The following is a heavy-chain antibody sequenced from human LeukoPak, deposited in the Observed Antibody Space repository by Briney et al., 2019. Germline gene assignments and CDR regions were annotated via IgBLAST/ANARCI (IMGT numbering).Heavy chain of an antibody. CDR1: GITFSSYA. CDR2: ISGSGGST. D-gene: IGHD2-2*01. Sequence: GGSLRLSGAASGITFSSYAMSWVRQAPGKGLEWVSAISGSGGSTYYADSVKGRFTISRDNSKNTLYLQMNSLRAEDTAVYYCAVVVPAASLLYWGQGTLVTVSS. CDR3: AVVVPAASLLY. V-gene: IGHV3-23*01. J-gene: IGHJ4*02.